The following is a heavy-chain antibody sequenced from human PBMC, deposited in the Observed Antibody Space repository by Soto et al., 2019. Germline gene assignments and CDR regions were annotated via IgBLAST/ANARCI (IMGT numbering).Heavy chain of an antibody. CDR1: GGSISSYF. J-gene: IGHJ4*02. CDR2: VYYTGTT. V-gene: IGHV4-59*01. CDR3: ARGLAAVPRAFDY. Sequence: PSKTQSLICTVSGGSISSYFYIWVRQPPGKGLEWIGSVYYTGTTDYNPSLKSRVTISVDTSKTQFSLNLRSVTAADTAVYYCARGLAAVPRAFDYWGRGTLVTVSS. D-gene: IGHD6-13*01.